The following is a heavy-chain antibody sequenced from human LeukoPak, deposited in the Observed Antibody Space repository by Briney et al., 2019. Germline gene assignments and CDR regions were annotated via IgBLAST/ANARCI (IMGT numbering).Heavy chain of an antibody. V-gene: IGHV1-2*02. CDR3: ARDLRLLGDLPPY. CDR2: INPNSGGT. Sequence: GASVKVSCKASGYTFTGFYMHWVRQAPGQGLEWMGGINPNSGGTNYAQKFQGRVTMTRDTSISTAYMELSRLRSDDTAVYFCARDLRLLGDLPPYWGQGTLVTVSS. J-gene: IGHJ4*02. CDR1: GYTFTGFY. D-gene: IGHD3-16*01.